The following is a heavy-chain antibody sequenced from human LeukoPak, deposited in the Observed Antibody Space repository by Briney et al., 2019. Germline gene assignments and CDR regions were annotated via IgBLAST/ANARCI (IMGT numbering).Heavy chain of an antibody. CDR3: ARDPDEYSGYDLYGMDV. CDR2: IIPIFGTA. CDR1: GYTFTSYG. V-gene: IGHV1-69*13. J-gene: IGHJ6*02. D-gene: IGHD5-12*01. Sequence: GASVKVSCKASGYTFTSYGISWVRQAPGQGLEWMGGIIPIFGTANYAQKFQGRVTITADESTSTAYMELSSLRSEDTAVYYCARDPDEYSGYDLYGMDVWGQGTTVTVSS.